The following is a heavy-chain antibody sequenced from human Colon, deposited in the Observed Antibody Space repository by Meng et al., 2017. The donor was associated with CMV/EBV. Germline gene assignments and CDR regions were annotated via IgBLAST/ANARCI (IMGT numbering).Heavy chain of an antibody. Sequence: GESLKISCAASGSSFSNSWMIWVRRAPGKGLEWVAKTNEDGSDKYYVDSVKGRFTIFRDNAKNSVYLQMNSLRAEDTAVYYCARDRGGFCTGGRCYPVYFFDFWGQGMLVTVSS. V-gene: IGHV3-7*03. CDR3: ARDRGGFCTGGRCYPVYFFDF. J-gene: IGHJ4*02. CDR1: GSSFSNSW. CDR2: TNEDGSDK. D-gene: IGHD2-15*01.